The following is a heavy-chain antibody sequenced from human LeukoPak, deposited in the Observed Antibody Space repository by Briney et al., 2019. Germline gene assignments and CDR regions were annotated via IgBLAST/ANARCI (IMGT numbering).Heavy chain of an antibody. CDR3: ATPGAQIAAAGIPIY. J-gene: IGHJ4*02. Sequence: GASVKVSCKASGYTSTSYAMNWVRQAPGQGLEWMGWININTGNPTYAQGFTGRFVFSLDTSVSTAYLQISSLKAEDTAVYYCATPGAQIAAAGIPIYWGQGTLVTVSS. CDR1: GYTSTSYA. V-gene: IGHV7-4-1*02. CDR2: ININTGNP. D-gene: IGHD6-13*01.